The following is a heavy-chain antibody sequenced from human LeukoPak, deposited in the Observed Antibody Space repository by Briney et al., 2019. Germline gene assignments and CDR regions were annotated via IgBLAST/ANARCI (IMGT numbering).Heavy chain of an antibody. CDR1: GFTFDDYG. J-gene: IGHJ6*04. Sequence: GGSLRLSCAASGFTFDDYGMNWVRQAPGKGLEWLSYISSSSSTIYYADSVKGRFTISRDNVKNSLYLQMNSLRAEDTAVYYCAGLGITMIGGVWGKGTTVTVSS. D-gene: IGHD3-10*02. V-gene: IGHV3-48*01. CDR2: ISSSSSTI. CDR3: AGLGITMIGGV.